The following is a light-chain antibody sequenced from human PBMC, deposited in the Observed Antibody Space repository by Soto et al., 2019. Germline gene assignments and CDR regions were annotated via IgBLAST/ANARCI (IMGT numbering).Light chain of an antibody. CDR3: QQYGSSPRT. CDR1: QSVSSSY. Sequence: EIVLTQSPGTLSLSPGEIATLSCSASQSVSSSYLAWYQQKPGQAPRLLIYGASSRATGIPDRFSGSGSGTDFTLTISRLEPEDFAVYYCQQYGSSPRTFGQGTKVDTK. J-gene: IGKJ1*01. CDR2: GAS. V-gene: IGKV3-20*01.